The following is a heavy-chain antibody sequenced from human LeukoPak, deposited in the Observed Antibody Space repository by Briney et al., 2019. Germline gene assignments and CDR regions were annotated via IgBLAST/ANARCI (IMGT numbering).Heavy chain of an antibody. CDR3: ARSYYDSSGYGDAFDI. CDR1: GYSFTSYW. D-gene: IGHD3-22*01. V-gene: IGHV5-51*01. Sequence: GEFLKISCKGSGYSFTSYWIGWVRQMPGKGLEWMGIIYPGDSDTRYSPSFQGQVTISADKSISTAYLQWSSLKASDTAMYYCARSYYDSSGYGDAFDIWGQGTMVTVSS. J-gene: IGHJ3*02. CDR2: IYPGDSDT.